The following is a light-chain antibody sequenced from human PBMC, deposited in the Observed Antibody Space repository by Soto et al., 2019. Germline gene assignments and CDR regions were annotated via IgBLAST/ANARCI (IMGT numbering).Light chain of an antibody. V-gene: IGLV2-14*01. J-gene: IGLJ1*01. CDR2: DVT. Sequence: QSALTQPASVSGSPGQSIAISCTGTSSDVGAYNYVSWYQQHPGKVPKLVIYDVTNRPSGVSDRFSGSKSSNTASLTISGLQAEDEADYYCSSYTSNTTPYVFGTGTKLTVL. CDR3: SSYTSNTTPYV. CDR1: SSDVGAYNY.